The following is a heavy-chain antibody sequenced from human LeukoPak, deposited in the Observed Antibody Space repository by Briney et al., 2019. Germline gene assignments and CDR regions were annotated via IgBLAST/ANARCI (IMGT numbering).Heavy chain of an antibody. V-gene: IGHV1-69*02. CDR3: ARTGYCTNGVCYAHYYYYYMDV. D-gene: IGHD2-8*01. Sequence: SVKVSCKASGGTFSSYTISWVRQTPGQGLEWMGRIIPILGIANYAQKFQGRVTITADKSTSTAYMELSSLRSEDTAVYYCARTGYCTNGVCYAHYYYYYMDVWGKGTTVTVSS. CDR1: GGTFSSYT. J-gene: IGHJ6*03. CDR2: IIPILGIA.